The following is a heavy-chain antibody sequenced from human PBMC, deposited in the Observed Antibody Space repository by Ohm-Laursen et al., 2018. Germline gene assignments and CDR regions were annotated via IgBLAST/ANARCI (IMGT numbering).Heavy chain of an antibody. V-gene: IGHV3-48*01. Sequence: SLRLSCSASGFTFSSYSMNWVRQAPGKGLEWVSYISSSSSSIYYADSVKGRFTISRDNAKNSLYLQMNSLRAEDTAVYYCARGSKYYGFDYWGQGTLVTVSS. CDR2: ISSSSSSI. J-gene: IGHJ4*02. D-gene: IGHD3-16*01. CDR3: ARGSKYYGFDY. CDR1: GFTFSSYS.